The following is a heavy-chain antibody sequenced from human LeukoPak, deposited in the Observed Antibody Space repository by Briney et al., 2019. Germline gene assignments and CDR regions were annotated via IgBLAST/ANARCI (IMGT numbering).Heavy chain of an antibody. CDR1: GFTFSDYW. Sequence: GGSLRLSCAASGFTFSDYWMMWVRQAPGKGLEWVAQIKVDGSEKYYVDSVRGRFTISRDNAKNSLDLQMNTLRVEDTAVYYCVRDATRGGDLDHWGQGTLVTVSS. D-gene: IGHD2-21*01. CDR3: VRDATRGGDLDH. CDR2: IKVDGSEK. J-gene: IGHJ5*02. V-gene: IGHV3-7*01.